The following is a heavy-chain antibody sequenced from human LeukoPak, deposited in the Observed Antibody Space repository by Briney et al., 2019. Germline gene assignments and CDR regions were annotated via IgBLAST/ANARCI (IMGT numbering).Heavy chain of an antibody. V-gene: IGHV3-48*03. Sequence: TGGSLRLSCAASGFTFSGYEINWVRQAPGKGLEWLSFISSSGNTIYYADSVKGRFTISRDNSKNSLYLQMNSLSAEDTALYYCARDIWFGELVLGAFDVWGQGTMVTVSS. CDR1: GFTFSGYE. D-gene: IGHD3-10*01. CDR2: ISSSGNTI. J-gene: IGHJ3*01. CDR3: ARDIWFGELVLGAFDV.